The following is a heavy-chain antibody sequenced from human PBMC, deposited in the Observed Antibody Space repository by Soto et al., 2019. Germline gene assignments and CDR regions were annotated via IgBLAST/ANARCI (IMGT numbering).Heavy chain of an antibody. Sequence: GGSLRLSCAASGFTFSSYAMSWVRQAPGKGLEWVSAISGSGGSTYYADSVKGRFTISRDNSKNTLYPQMNSLRAEDTAVYYCAKGQGIVVITTPFDYWGQGTLVTVSS. CDR2: ISGSGGST. J-gene: IGHJ4*02. D-gene: IGHD3-22*01. V-gene: IGHV3-23*01. CDR3: AKGQGIVVITTPFDY. CDR1: GFTFSSYA.